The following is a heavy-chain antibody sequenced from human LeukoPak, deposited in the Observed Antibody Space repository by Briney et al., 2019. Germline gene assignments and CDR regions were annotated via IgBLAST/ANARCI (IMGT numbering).Heavy chain of an antibody. J-gene: IGHJ5*02. D-gene: IGHD4-17*01. V-gene: IGHV1-69*06. CDR1: GYTFTSYW. CDR3: ARESSDYGWFDP. Sequence: KISCKGSGYTFTSYWIGWVRQAPGQGLEWMGGIIPIFGTANYAQKFQGRVTITADKSTSTAYMELSSLRSEDTAVYYCARESSDYGWFDPWGQGTLVTVSS. CDR2: IIPIFGTA.